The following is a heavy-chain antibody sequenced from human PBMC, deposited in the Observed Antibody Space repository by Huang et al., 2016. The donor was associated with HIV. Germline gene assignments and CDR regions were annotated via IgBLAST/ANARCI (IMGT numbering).Heavy chain of an antibody. V-gene: IGHV3-30*02. D-gene: IGHD1-1*01. J-gene: IGHJ4*02. Sequence: QVQLVESGGGVVQPGGSLRLSCAASGFTFSTFGIHWVRQAPGKGLEWGAFMRNDGSNKYYADSVKGRFTIARDNSKNTMYLQMNSLRTEDTAVYYCAKDRNWNDEAIDYWGQGTLVTVSS. CDR1: GFTFSTFG. CDR3: AKDRNWNDEAIDY. CDR2: MRNDGSNK.